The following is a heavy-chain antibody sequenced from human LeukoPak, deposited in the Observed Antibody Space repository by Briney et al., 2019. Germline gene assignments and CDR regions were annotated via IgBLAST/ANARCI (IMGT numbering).Heavy chain of an antibody. Sequence: SETLSLTCAVYGGSFSGYYWSWIRQPPGKGLEWIGEINHSGSTNYNPSLKSRVTISVDTSKDQFSLKLSSVTAADTAVYYCARGFASWFDPWGQGTLVTVSS. CDR1: GGSFSGYY. J-gene: IGHJ5*02. CDR3: ARGFASWFDP. V-gene: IGHV4-34*01. CDR2: INHSGST.